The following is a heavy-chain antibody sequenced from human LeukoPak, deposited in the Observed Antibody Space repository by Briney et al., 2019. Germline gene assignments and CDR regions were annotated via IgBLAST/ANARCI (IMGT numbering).Heavy chain of an antibody. CDR1: GYTFTSYY. Sequence: GASVKVSCKASGYTFTSYYMHWVRQAPGQGLEWMGIINPSGGSTSYAQKFQGRVTMTRDTSTSTVYMELISLRSEDTAVYYCATLQMVVVPAAINSVPWGQGTLVTVSS. D-gene: IGHD2-2*01. CDR3: ATLQMVVVPAAINSVP. J-gene: IGHJ5*02. V-gene: IGHV1-46*03. CDR2: INPSGGST.